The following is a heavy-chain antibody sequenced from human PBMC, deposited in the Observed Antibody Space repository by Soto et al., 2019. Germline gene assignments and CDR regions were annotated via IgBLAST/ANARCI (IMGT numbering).Heavy chain of an antibody. J-gene: IGHJ4*02. CDR3: AKGYSGYDYAY. D-gene: IGHD5-12*01. CDR2: INSDGSST. Sequence: PGGSLRLSCAASGFTFSSYWMHWVRQAPGKGLVWVSRINSDGSSTRYADSVKGRFTIFRDNAKNTVYLQMNSLRVEDTAVYFCAKGYSGYDYAYWGQGSLVTVSS. V-gene: IGHV3-74*01. CDR1: GFTFSSYW.